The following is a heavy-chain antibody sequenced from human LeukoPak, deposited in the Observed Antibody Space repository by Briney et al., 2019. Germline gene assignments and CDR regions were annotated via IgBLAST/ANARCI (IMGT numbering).Heavy chain of an antibody. CDR2: VSYDGSYK. Sequence: GGSLRLSCAASGFTFSSYEMNWVRQAPGKGLEWVAVVSYDGSYKYYADSVKGRFTISRDNSKNTLYLQMNSLRAEDTAVYYCARAPGYGAAYYFDYWGQGTLVTVSS. J-gene: IGHJ4*02. D-gene: IGHD1-1*01. CDR1: GFTFSSYE. CDR3: ARAPGYGAAYYFDY. V-gene: IGHV3-30*04.